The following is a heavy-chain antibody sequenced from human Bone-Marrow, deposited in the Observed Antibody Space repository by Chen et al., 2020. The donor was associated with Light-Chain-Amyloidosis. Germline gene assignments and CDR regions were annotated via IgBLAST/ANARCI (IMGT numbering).Heavy chain of an antibody. D-gene: IGHD6-19*01. CDR2: MTNSGSMI. V-gene: IGHV3-21*01. J-gene: IGHJ6*02. CDR1: GFTLNSYT. CDR3: ARGKAVAVFDYGMDV. Sequence: EVQLVESGGGLVKPGGSLRLSCRASGFTLNSYTMKWVRQAPGKGLEWVSSMTNSGSMIYYADSVKGRFTISRDNAKNSVYLQMNSLRVEDTALYYCARGKAVAVFDYGMDVWGQGTTVTVSS.